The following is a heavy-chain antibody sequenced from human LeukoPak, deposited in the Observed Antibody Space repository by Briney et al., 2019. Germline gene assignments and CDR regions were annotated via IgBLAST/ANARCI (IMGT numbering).Heavy chain of an antibody. CDR2: MNPNSGNT. CDR1: GYTFTSYD. CDR3: ARGWAVAGNPNWFDP. V-gene: IGHV1-8*01. Sequence: ASVKVSCKASGYTFTSYDINWVRQATGQGLEWMGWMNPNSGNTGYAQKFQGRVTMTRNTSISTAYMELSSLRSEDTAVYYCARGWAVAGNPNWFDPWGQGTLVTVSS. D-gene: IGHD6-19*01. J-gene: IGHJ5*02.